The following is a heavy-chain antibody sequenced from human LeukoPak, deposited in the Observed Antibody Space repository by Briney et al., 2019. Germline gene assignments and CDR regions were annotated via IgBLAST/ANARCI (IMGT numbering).Heavy chain of an antibody. Sequence: GGSLRLSCAASGFTFSSYSMNWVRQAPGKGLEWVSSISSSSSYIYYADSVKGRFTISKDNAKNSLYLQMNSLRAEDTAVYYCAREARGFIAAAGTADYWGQGTLVTVSS. CDR1: GFTFSSYS. D-gene: IGHD6-13*01. V-gene: IGHV3-21*01. CDR3: AREARGFIAAAGTADY. CDR2: ISSSSSYI. J-gene: IGHJ4*02.